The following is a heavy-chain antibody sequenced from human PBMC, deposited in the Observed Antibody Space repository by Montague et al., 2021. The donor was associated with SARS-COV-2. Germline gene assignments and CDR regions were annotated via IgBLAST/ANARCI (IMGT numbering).Heavy chain of an antibody. CDR3: ARGRQVTSFYYYYYYGMDV. CDR2: ITHSGST. J-gene: IGHJ6*02. Sequence: SETLSLTCAVSGGSFSGYYWSWIRQPPGKGLEWIGEITHSGSTXXXPSXXXRVPISVDTSKNQFSLKLSSVTAADTAVYYCARGRQVTSFYYYYYYGMDVWGQGTTVTVSS. CDR1: GGSFSGYY. D-gene: IGHD2-21*02. V-gene: IGHV4-34*01.